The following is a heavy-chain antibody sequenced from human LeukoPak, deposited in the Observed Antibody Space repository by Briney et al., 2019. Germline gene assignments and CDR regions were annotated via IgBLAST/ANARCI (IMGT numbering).Heavy chain of an antibody. D-gene: IGHD3-9*01. Sequence: PGGSLRLSCAASGFTFRSYGMHWVRQVPGRGLEWAAVLSYDGTNKHYADSVKGRFTISRDNSKNTLYLQMNSLRVEDTAVYYCARSGDMGLVIIRYFDLWGRGTLVTVSS. J-gene: IGHJ2*01. CDR3: ARSGDMGLVIIRYFDL. V-gene: IGHV3-30*03. CDR1: GFTFRSYG. CDR2: LSYDGTNK.